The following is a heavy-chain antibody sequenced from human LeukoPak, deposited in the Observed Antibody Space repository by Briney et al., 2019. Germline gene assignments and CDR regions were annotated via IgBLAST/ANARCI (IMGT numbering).Heavy chain of an antibody. CDR3: ARSELLWFGKVNSGFDF. J-gene: IGHJ4*02. CDR1: GGSFSGYY. CDR2: INHSGST. V-gene: IGHV4-34*01. D-gene: IGHD3-10*01. Sequence: NASETLSLTCAVYGGSFSGYYWSWIRQPPGKGLEWIGEINHSGSTNYNPSLKSRVTISVDTSKNQFSLKLSSVTAADTAMYYCARSELLWFGKVNSGFDFWGQGTLVTVSS.